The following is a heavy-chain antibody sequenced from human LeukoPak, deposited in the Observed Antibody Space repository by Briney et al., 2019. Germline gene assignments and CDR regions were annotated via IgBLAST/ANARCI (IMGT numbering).Heavy chain of an antibody. CDR3: ITDRGWL. CDR1: GFTFSSYA. D-gene: IGHD5-12*01. J-gene: IGHJ4*02. CDR2: IKSKTDGGTT. V-gene: IGHV3-15*01. Sequence: GGSLRLSCAASGFTFSSYAMNWVRQAPGKGLEWIGRIKSKTDGGTTEYAAPVKGRFTISRDDSKNMVYLQMNSLESEDTAVYYSITDRGWLWGQGTLVSVSS.